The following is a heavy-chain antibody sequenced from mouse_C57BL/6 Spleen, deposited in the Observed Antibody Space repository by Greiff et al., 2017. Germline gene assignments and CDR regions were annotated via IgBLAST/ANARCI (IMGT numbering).Heavy chain of an antibody. D-gene: IGHD2-5*01. CDR1: GYTFTSYW. CDR3: ARAYYSNRAWFAY. Sequence: QVQLQQPGAELVMPGASVKLSCKASGYTFTSYWMHWVKQRPGQGLEWIGEIDPSDSYTNYNQKFKGKSTLTVDKSSSTAYMQLSSLTSEDSAVYYWARAYYSNRAWFAYWGQGTLVTVSA. J-gene: IGHJ3*01. V-gene: IGHV1-69*01. CDR2: IDPSDSYT.